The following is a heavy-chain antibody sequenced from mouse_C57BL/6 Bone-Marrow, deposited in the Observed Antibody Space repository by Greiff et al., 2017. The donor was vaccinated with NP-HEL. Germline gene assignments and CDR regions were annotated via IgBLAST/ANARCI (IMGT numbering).Heavy chain of an antibody. CDR3: ASLGDGSISWFAY. D-gene: IGHD1-1*01. Sequence: VQLQQPGAELVKPGASVKLSCKASGYTFTSYWMHWVKQRPGRGLEWIGRIDPNRGGTKYNEKFKSKATLTVDKPSSTAYMQLSILTSNDTAVYYCASLGDGSISWFAYWGQGTLVTVSA. V-gene: IGHV1-72*01. CDR1: GYTFTSYW. CDR2: IDPNRGGT. J-gene: IGHJ3*01.